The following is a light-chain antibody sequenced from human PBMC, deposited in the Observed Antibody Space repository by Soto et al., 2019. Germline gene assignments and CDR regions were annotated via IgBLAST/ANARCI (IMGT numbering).Light chain of an antibody. V-gene: IGKV3-20*01. J-gene: IGKJ1*01. CDR2: DAS. CDR1: QSVTNY. CDR3: QQYGSSPQT. Sequence: EIFLTQSPDTLSLSPGERATLSCRASQSVTNYIAWYQQRPGQAPRLLIYDASNRATGVPARFSGSGSGTDFTLPISRLEPEDFAVYYCQQYGSSPQTFGQGTKVDIK.